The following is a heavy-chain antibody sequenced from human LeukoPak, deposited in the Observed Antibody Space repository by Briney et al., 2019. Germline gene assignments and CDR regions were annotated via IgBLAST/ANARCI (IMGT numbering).Heavy chain of an antibody. CDR2: IYYSGST. D-gene: IGHD6-6*01. CDR1: GDSISSSSYY. J-gene: IGHJ4*02. CDR3: ARVDPDSSSTLEVFDY. V-gene: IGHV4-39*01. Sequence: SETLSLTCTVSGDSISSSSYYWGWIRQPPGKGLEWIGSIYYSGSTYNNPSLKSRVTISIDTSKNQFSLKLTSVTAADTAVYYCARVDPDSSSTLEVFDYWGQGTLVTVSS.